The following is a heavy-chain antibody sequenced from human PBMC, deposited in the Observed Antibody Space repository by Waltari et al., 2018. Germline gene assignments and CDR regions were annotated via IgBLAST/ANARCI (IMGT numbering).Heavy chain of an antibody. D-gene: IGHD3-9*01. CDR3: TTRNSDDILTGPYGMDV. J-gene: IGHJ6*02. Sequence: EVQLVESGGGLVKPGGSLRLSCAASGFTFSNAWMSWVRQAPGKGLEWVGRIKSKTDGGTTDYAEPVKGRFTIARDDTKNTLYLQMNSLKTEDTAVDYCTTRNSDDILTGPYGMDVWGQGTTVTVSS. CDR2: IKSKTDGGTT. CDR1: GFTFSNAW. V-gene: IGHV3-15*01.